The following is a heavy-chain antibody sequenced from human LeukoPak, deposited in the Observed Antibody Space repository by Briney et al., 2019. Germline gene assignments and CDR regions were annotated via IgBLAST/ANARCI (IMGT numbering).Heavy chain of an antibody. J-gene: IGHJ4*02. Sequence: SETLSLTCTVSGGSISSSSYYWGWIRQPPGKGLEWVGSIYYSGSTNYNPSLKSRVTISVDTSKNQFSLKLSSVTAADTAVYYCARNGYFYSSGWYYWGQGTLVTVSS. CDR3: ARNGYFYSSGWYY. V-gene: IGHV4-39*07. D-gene: IGHD6-19*01. CDR2: IYYSGST. CDR1: GGSISSSSYY.